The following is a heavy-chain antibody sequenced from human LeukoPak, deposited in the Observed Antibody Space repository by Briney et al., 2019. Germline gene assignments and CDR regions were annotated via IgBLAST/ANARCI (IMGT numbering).Heavy chain of an antibody. D-gene: IGHD4-17*01. CDR2: ISSSSSYI. CDR1: GFTFSSYS. CDR3: AKALTVTTDWFHP. Sequence: GGSLRLPCAASGFTFSSYSMNWVRQAPGKGLEWVSSISSSSSYIYYADSVKGRFTISRDNSNNTLFLHMNSLRAEDTAVYYCAKALTVTTDWFHPWGQGTLVTVSS. J-gene: IGHJ5*02. V-gene: IGHV3-21*04.